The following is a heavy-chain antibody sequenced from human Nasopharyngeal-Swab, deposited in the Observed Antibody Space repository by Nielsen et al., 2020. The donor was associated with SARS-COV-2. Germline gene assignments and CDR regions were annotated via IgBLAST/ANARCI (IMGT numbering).Heavy chain of an antibody. Sequence: IRQPPGKGLEWVAVISYDGTDKYYADSVKGRFTISRDNSKNTLYLQMNSLRVEGTAVYYCAGEVIIVGTTMTGADADDGLHWGQGTRVTVSS. CDR2: ISYDGTDK. D-gene: IGHD1-26*01. J-gene: IGHJ4*02. V-gene: IGHV3-30-3*01. CDR3: AGEVIIVGTTMTGADADDGLH.